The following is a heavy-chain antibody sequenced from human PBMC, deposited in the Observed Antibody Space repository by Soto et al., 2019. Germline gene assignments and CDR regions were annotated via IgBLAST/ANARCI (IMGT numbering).Heavy chain of an antibody. V-gene: IGHV3-11*01. D-gene: IGHD2-2*01. J-gene: IGHJ4*02. Sequence: GGSLRLSCAASGFTFSDYYMGWIRQAPEKGLEWLSYITSSSDSIYYADSVKGRFTTSRDNAKNTLYLQMSSLRAEDTAVYYCARAPISTYFVYYFDYWGQGSLVTVPQ. CDR1: GFTFSDYY. CDR3: ARAPISTYFVYYFDY. CDR2: ITSSSDSI.